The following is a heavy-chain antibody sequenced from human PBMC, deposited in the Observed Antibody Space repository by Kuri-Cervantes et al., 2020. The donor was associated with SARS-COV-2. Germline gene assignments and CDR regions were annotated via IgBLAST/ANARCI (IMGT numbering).Heavy chain of an antibody. CDR1: GFTFSGYW. CDR2: IKHDGSEK. V-gene: IGHV3-7*01. D-gene: IGHD2-2*01. CDR3: AREGDIVVVHDAFDI. J-gene: IGHJ3*02. Sequence: GESLKISCAASGFTFSGYWMTWVRQAPGKGLEWVANIKHDGSEKYYVDSVKGRFTISRDNSKNTLYLQMGSLRAEDMAVYYCAREGDIVVVHDAFDIWGQGTMVTVSS.